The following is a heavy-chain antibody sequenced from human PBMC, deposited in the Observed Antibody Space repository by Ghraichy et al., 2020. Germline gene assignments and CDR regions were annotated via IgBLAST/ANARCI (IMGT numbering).Heavy chain of an antibody. J-gene: IGHJ4*02. V-gene: IGHV3-30*02. CDR1: GFTFAKYH. CDR2: VPFNEESE. Sequence: GGYLRLSCAASGFTFAKYHMHWVRQPPGKGLEWVAFVPFNEESEKYSDSVKGRITASRDNSKNTVYLQMNSMRLEDTAVYYCAKDAKWGFWDWGQGTLVTVSS. CDR3: AKDAKWGFWD. D-gene: IGHD7-27*01.